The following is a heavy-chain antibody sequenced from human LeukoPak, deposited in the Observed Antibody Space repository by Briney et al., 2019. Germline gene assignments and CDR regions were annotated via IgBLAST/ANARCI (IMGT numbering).Heavy chain of an antibody. V-gene: IGHV4-34*01. CDR1: RGPFTGYY. CDR2: INHSGST. CDR3: ARYDYGDPP. J-gene: IGHJ5*02. D-gene: IGHD4-17*01. Sequence: PGTLSLTCAVYRGPFTGYYWSWVRQPPGQGLEWIGEINHSGSTNYNSSLKSRVTISVDTSKNQFSLKLSSVTAADTAVYYCARYDYGDPPWGQGTLVTVSS.